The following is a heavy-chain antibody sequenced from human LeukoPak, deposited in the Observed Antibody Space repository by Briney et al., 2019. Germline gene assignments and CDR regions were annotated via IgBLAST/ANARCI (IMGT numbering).Heavy chain of an antibody. J-gene: IGHJ4*02. CDR2: ISSSSSYI. D-gene: IGHD4-17*01. CDR3: ARDSRRTTVPNY. Sequence: TGGSLRLSCAASGFTFSSYSMNWVRQAPGKGLEWVSSISSSSSYIYYAGSVKGRFTISRDNAKNSLYLQMNSLRAEDTAVYYCARDSRRTTVPNYWGQGTLVTVSS. V-gene: IGHV3-21*01. CDR1: GFTFSSYS.